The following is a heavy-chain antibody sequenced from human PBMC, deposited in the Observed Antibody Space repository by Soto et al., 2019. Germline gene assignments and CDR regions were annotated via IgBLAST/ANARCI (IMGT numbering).Heavy chain of an antibody. CDR2: ITGTGGNT. CDR1: GFTFSDYS. CDR3: ARIRGYWYGLDV. J-gene: IGHJ6*02. V-gene: IGHV3-23*01. Sequence: GGSLRLSCAASGFTFSDYSMSWVRQTPERGLEWVSAITGTGGNTYYVDSVKGRFTSSRDNSKNMLYLQVNSLRVEDTAVYYCARIRGYWYGLDVWGQGTTVTVSS.